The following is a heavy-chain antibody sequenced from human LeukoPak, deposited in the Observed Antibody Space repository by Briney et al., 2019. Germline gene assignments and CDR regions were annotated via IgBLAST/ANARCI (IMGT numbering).Heavy chain of an antibody. Sequence: ASVKVSCKASGGTFSSYAISWVRQAPGQGLEWMGGIIPIFGTPNYAQKFQGRVTITADESTSTAYMELSSLRSEDTAVYYCARDRAAAGLNNWFDPWGQGTLVTVSS. D-gene: IGHD6-13*01. V-gene: IGHV1-69*13. CDR3: ARDRAAAGLNNWFDP. CDR2: IIPIFGTP. CDR1: GGTFSSYA. J-gene: IGHJ5*02.